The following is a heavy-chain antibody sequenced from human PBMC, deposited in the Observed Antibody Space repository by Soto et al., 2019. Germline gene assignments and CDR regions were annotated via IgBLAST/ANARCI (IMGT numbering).Heavy chain of an antibody. D-gene: IGHD2-15*01. CDR2: ISAYNGNT. J-gene: IGHJ5*02. CDR3: ASDDWTIVVVVDAPSGTAFDP. V-gene: IGHV1-18*01. CDR1: GYTFTSYG. Sequence: ASVKVSCKASGYTFTSYGISWVRQAPGQGLEWMGWISAYNGNTNYAQKLQGRVTMTTDTSTSTAYMELRSLRSDDTAVYYCASDDWTIVVVVDAPSGTAFDPWG.